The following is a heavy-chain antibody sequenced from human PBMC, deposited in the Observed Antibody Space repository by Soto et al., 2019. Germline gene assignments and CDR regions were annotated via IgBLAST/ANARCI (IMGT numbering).Heavy chain of an antibody. J-gene: IGHJ4*02. Sequence: ASVKVSCKASGYTITTYYMHWVRQAPGQELEWMGIINPTDGSTFYAQKFQGRVIMTRDTSTNTVYMELSSLRSEDTAIYYCARVINRFSEWVYDYWGQGTLVTVSS. CDR3: ARVINRFSEWVYDY. D-gene: IGHD3-3*01. V-gene: IGHV1-46*01. CDR2: INPTDGST. CDR1: GYTITTYY.